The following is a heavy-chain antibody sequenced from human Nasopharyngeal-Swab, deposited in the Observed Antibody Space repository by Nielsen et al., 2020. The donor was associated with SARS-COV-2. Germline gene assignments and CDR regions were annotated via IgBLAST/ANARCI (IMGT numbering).Heavy chain of an antibody. V-gene: IGHV4-34*01. CDR1: GGSFSGYY. D-gene: IGHD6-19*01. CDR2: INHSGST. CDR3: ARSVAGQRWNWFDP. Sequence: SETLSLTCAVYGGSFSGYYWSWIRQPPGKGLEWIGEINHSGSTNYNPSLKSRVTISVDTSKNQFSLKLSSVTAADTAVYYCARSVAGQRWNWFDPWGQGTLVTVSS. J-gene: IGHJ5*02.